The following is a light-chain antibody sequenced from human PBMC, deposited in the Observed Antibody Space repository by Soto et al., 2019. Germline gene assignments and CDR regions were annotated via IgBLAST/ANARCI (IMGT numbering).Light chain of an antibody. J-gene: IGKJ1*01. CDR3: QQYNSYSRT. V-gene: IGKV3-20*01. CDR2: GAS. CDR1: HSVSSNY. Sequence: EIVLTQSPGTLSLSPGERATLSCGASHSVSSNYLAWYQQQPGQAPRLLIYGASNRATGIPDRFSGSGSGTDFTLTISSLQPDDFATYYCQQYNSYSRTFGQGTKVDI.